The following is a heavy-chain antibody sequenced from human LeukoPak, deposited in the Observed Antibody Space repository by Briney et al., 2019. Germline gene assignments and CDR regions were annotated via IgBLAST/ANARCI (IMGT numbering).Heavy chain of an antibody. J-gene: IGHJ4*02. V-gene: IGHV3-53*05. CDR1: GFTVSSNY. Sequence: GGSLRLSCAASGFTVSSNYMSWVRQAPGKGLEWVSVIYSGGSTYYADSVKGRFTISRDNSKNTLYLQMNSLRAEDTAVYYCARERWLQLGYFDYWGQGTLVTVSS. D-gene: IGHD5-24*01. CDR2: IYSGGST. CDR3: ARERWLQLGYFDY.